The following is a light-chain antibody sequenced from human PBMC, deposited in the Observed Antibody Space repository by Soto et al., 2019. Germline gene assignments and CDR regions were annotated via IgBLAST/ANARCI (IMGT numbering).Light chain of an antibody. CDR2: EVS. Sequence: QSALTKPDSVSGSPGQSITISFTGTSSDVGGYNYVSWYQQHPGKAPKLMIYEVSNRPSGGSNRCSGSKSGNTASLTISGLQAEDEADYYCSSYTSSSTRVFGGGTMLTVL. CDR1: SSDVGGYNY. CDR3: SSYTSSSTRV. V-gene: IGLV2-14*01. J-gene: IGLJ3*02.